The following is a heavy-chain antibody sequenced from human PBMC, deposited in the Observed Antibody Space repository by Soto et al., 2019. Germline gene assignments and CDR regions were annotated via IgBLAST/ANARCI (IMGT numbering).Heavy chain of an antibody. CDR2: IYYSGST. CDR1: GGSISSYY. D-gene: IGHD3-3*01. CDR3: ASDKYYDSWYAPVLGFDI. J-gene: IGHJ3*02. Sequence: SETLSLTCTVSGGSISSYYWSWIRQPPGKGLEWIGYIYYSGSTDYNPSLKSRVTISVDTSKYQFSLKLSSVTAADTAVYYCASDKYYDSWYAPVLGFDIWGQGTMVTVSS. V-gene: IGHV4-59*01.